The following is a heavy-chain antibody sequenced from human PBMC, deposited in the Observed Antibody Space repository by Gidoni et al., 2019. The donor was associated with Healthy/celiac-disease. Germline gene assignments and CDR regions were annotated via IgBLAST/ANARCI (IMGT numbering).Heavy chain of an antibody. CDR2: IVVGSGNT. CDR1: GFTFTSSA. J-gene: IGHJ4*02. D-gene: IGHD3-3*01. CDR3: AVRGVTIFGVVTLDDY. V-gene: IGHV1-58*01. Sequence: QMQLVQSGPEVKKPGTSVKVSCKAPGFTFTSSAVQWVRQARGQRLEWIGWIVVGSGNTNYAQKFQERVTITRDMSTSTAYMELSSLRSEDTAVYYCAVRGVTIFGVVTLDDYWGQGTLVTVSS.